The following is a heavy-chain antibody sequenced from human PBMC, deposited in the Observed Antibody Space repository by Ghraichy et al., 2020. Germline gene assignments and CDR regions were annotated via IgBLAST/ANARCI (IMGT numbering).Heavy chain of an antibody. CDR2: IDQGGSGK. D-gene: IGHD7-27*01. V-gene: IGHV3-7*01. Sequence: GGSLRLSCAVSGFTFSSYWLSWVRQPPGKGLEWVANIDQGGSGKYYVDSVKGRFTISRDNAKNSLYLQMNSLRAEDTAVYYCARDLLGTSDYWGQGTLVTVSS. CDR3: ARDLLGTSDY. J-gene: IGHJ4*02. CDR1: GFTFSSYW.